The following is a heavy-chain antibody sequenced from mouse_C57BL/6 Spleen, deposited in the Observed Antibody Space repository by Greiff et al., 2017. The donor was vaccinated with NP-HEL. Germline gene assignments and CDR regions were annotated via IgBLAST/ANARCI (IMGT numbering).Heavy chain of an antibody. Sequence: QVQLQQSGAELVRPGASVTLSCKASGYTFTDYEMHWVKQTPVHGLEWIGAMDPETGGTAYNQKFKGKAILTADKSSSTAYMELRSLTSEDSAVYYCTRKGNYLWYFDVWGTGTTVTVSS. J-gene: IGHJ1*03. V-gene: IGHV1-15*01. CDR2: MDPETGGT. CDR3: TRKGNYLWYFDV. D-gene: IGHD1-1*02. CDR1: GYTFTDYE.